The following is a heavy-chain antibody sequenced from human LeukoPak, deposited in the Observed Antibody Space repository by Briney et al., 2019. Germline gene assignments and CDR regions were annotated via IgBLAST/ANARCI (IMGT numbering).Heavy chain of an antibody. CDR1: GGTFSSYA. V-gene: IGHV1-69*04. CDR3: ARVRSQMGSAFDI. D-gene: IGHD2-8*01. CDR2: IIPILGIA. Sequence: GASVKVSCKASGGTFSSYAISWVRQAPGQGLEWMGRIIPILGIANYAQKFQGRVTITADKSTSTAYMELSSLRSEDTAVYYCARVRSQMGSAFDIWGQGTMVTVSS. J-gene: IGHJ3*02.